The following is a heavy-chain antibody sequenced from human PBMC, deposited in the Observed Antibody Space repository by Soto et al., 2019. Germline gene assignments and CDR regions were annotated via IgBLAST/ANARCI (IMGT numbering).Heavy chain of an antibody. V-gene: IGHV4-59*08. CDR1: GGSISSYY. CDR2: IYYSGST. J-gene: IGHJ4*02. D-gene: IGHD4-17*01. Sequence: SETMSVTCTVAGGSISSYYWSWIRQPPGKGLEWIGYIYYSGSTNYNPSLKSRVTISVDTSKNQFSLKLSSVTAADTAVYYCARNRYGGLFDYWGQGTLVTAPQ. CDR3: ARNRYGGLFDY.